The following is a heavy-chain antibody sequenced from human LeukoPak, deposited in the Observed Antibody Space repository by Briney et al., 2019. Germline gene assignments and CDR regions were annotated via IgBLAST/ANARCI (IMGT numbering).Heavy chain of an antibody. V-gene: IGHV1-2*02. Sequence: ASVKVSCKAPGYTFTGYYMHWVRQAPGQGLEWMGWINPDSGGTNYAQKFQGRVTVTRDTSISTAYMELSRLRSDDTAVYYCARVELRSSGYYRLDYWGQGTLVTVSS. J-gene: IGHJ4*02. CDR1: GYTFTGYY. D-gene: IGHD3-22*01. CDR2: INPDSGGT. CDR3: ARVELRSSGYYRLDY.